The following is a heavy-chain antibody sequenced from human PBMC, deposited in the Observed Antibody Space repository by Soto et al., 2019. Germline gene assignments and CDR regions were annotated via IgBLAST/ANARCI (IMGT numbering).Heavy chain of an antibody. CDR1: GGSISSGGYY. V-gene: IGHV4-31*03. D-gene: IGHD3-10*01. Sequence: QVQLQESGPGLVKPSQTLSLTCTVSGGSISSGGYYWSWIRQHPGKGLEWIGYIYYSGSTYYNPSLKSRVTISVATSKNQCSLKLSSVTAADTAVYYCARDINVRSNGVRGVKNPGIVPSYYYYGMDVWGQGTTVTVSS. J-gene: IGHJ6*02. CDR2: IYYSGST. CDR3: ARDINVRSNGVRGVKNPGIVPSYYYYGMDV.